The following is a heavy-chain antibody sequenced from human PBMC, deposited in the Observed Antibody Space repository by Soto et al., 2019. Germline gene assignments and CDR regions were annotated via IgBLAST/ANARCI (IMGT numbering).Heavy chain of an antibody. CDR2: IYSGGST. V-gene: IGHV3-53*01. Sequence: PGGSPRLSLSPPGFTLRCQYIRWGPPAPGKGLEWVSVIYSGGSTYYADSVKGRFTISRDNSKNTLYLQMNSLRAEDTAVYYCARNYYDSGGGFDYWGQGTLVTVSS. CDR1: GFTLRCQY. J-gene: IGHJ4*02. CDR3: ARNYYDSGGGFDY. D-gene: IGHD3-22*01.